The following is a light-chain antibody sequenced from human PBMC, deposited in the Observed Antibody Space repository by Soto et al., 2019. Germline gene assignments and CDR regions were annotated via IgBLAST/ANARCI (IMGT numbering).Light chain of an antibody. CDR2: AAS. V-gene: IGKV1-27*01. J-gene: IGKJ4*01. CDR1: QGIAAY. CDR3: PNYNSPPHN. Sequence: PLSLFQSALSASVGHRGTITCRASQGIAAYLAWFQQKPGKVPKLLIYAASTLQSGVPSRFSGSGSGTVFPLPLCILQPADLPTYYCPNYNSPPHNFAGGTKGDI.